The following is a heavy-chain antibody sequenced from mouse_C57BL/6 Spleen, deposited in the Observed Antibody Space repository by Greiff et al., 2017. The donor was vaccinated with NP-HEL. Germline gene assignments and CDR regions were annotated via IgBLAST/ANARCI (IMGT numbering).Heavy chain of an antibody. D-gene: IGHD1-1*01. V-gene: IGHV1-50*01. J-gene: IGHJ2*01. CDR3: ARALTVVAHYFDY. Sequence: QVQLQQSGAELVKPGASVKLSCKASGYTFTSYWMQWVKQRPGQGLEWIGEIDPSDSYTNYNQKFKGKATLTVDTSSSTAYMQLSSLTSEDSAVYYCARALTVVAHYFDYWGQGTTLTVSS. CDR2: IDPSDSYT. CDR1: GYTFTSYW.